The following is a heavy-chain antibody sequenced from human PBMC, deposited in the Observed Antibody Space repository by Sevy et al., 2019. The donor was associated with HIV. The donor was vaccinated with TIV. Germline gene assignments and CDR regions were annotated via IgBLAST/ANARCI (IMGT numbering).Heavy chain of an antibody. Sequence: GGSLRLSCAASGFTFSSYSMNWVRQAPGKGLEWVSSISSSSSYIYYADSVKGRFTISRDNAKNSLYLQMNSLRAEDKAVYYCARDHAHASWQGYFDYWGQGTLVTVSS. J-gene: IGHJ4*02. CDR3: ARDHAHASWQGYFDY. CDR1: GFTFSSYS. V-gene: IGHV3-21*01. CDR2: ISSSSSYI. D-gene: IGHD2-2*01.